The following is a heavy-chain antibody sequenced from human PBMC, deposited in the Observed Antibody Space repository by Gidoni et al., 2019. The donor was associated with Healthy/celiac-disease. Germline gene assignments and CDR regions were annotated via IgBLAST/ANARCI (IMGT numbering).Heavy chain of an antibody. CDR2: ISSSSSYI. D-gene: IGHD5-12*01. V-gene: IGHV3-21*01. Sequence: EVQLLESGGGLVKPGGSLRLSCAASGFTFSSYRMTWVRQPPGKGLEWVSSISSSSSYIYYADSVKGRFTTSRDNAKNSLYLQMNSLRAEDTAVYYCASSIQVAGQGETDYWGQGTLVTVSS. CDR1: GFTFSSYR. CDR3: ASSIQVAGQGETDY. J-gene: IGHJ4*02.